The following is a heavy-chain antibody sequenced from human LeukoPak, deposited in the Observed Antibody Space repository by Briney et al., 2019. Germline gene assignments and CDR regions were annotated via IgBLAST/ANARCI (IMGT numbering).Heavy chain of an antibody. J-gene: IGHJ3*02. V-gene: IGHV5-51*01. CDR1: GYIFTSYL. Sequence: PGESLKISCKGSGYIFTSYLIGWVRQMPGKGPEWMGMIYAGDSSTTYSPSFQGQVTFSADKSINTAYLQWSSLKASDTAMYYCARRLGVYCSGGSCQGDTFDIWGQGTMVTVSS. CDR2: IYAGDSST. D-gene: IGHD2-15*01. CDR3: ARRLGVYCSGGSCQGDTFDI.